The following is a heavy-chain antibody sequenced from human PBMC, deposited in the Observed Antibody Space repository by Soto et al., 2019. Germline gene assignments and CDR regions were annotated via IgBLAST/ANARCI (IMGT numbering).Heavy chain of an antibody. CDR2: ISYDGSNK. CDR3: AKSGQSSGWYYYFDY. CDR1: GFTFSSYG. V-gene: IGHV3-30*18. J-gene: IGHJ4*02. D-gene: IGHD6-19*01. Sequence: GGSLRLSCAASGFTFSSYGMHWVRQAPGKGLEWVAVISYDGSNKYYADSVKGRFTISRDNSKNTLYLQMNSLRAEDTAVYYCAKSGQSSGWYYYFDYWGQGTLVTVSS.